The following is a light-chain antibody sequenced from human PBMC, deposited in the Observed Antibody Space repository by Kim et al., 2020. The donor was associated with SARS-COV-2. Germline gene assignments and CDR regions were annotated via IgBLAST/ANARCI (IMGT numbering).Light chain of an antibody. CDR2: QDS. J-gene: IGLJ2*01. Sequence: VSPGQTASIPCSGDKLGDNYAFWYQQKPGQSPVLVIYQDSKRPSGIPERFSGSNSGNTATLTISGTQAMDEADYYCQAWDSSTGVVFGGGTQLTVL. V-gene: IGLV3-1*01. CDR3: QAWDSSTGVV. CDR1: KLGDNY.